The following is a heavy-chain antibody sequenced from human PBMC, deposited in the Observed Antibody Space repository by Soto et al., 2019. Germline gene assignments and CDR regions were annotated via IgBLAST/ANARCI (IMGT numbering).Heavy chain of an antibody. D-gene: IGHD6-13*01. V-gene: IGHV4-34*01. J-gene: IGHJ3*02. Sequence: SDNPSITSAFYHWTFSDYDCSRIRQPPGKGLEWIGEINHSGSTNYNPSLKSRVTISVDTSKNQFSLKLSSVTAADTAVYYCASASSWTDDAFDIWGQGTMVT. CDR1: HWTFSDYD. CDR3: ASASSWTDDAFDI. CDR2: INHSGST.